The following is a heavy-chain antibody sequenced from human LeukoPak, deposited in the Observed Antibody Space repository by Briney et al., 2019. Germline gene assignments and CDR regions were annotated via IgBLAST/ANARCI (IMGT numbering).Heavy chain of an antibody. Sequence: SETLSLTCTVSGGSISSYYWSWIRRPPGKGLEWIGYIYYSGSTNYNPSLKSRVTISVDTSKNQFSLKLSSVTAADTAVYYCAREPRWLRARTFDIWGQGTMVTVSS. D-gene: IGHD5-12*01. CDR3: AREPRWLRARTFDI. CDR1: GGSISSYY. J-gene: IGHJ3*02. V-gene: IGHV4-59*01. CDR2: IYYSGST.